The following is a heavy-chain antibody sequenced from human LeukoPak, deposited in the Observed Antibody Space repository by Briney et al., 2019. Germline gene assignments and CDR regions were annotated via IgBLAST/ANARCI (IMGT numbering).Heavy chain of an antibody. J-gene: IGHJ4*02. V-gene: IGHV3-30*02. CDR1: GFTFSFYG. CDR2: IRYDGTSK. CDR3: TKIERKYQLVNLPHS. Sequence: GGSLRLSCAASGFTFSFYGMHWVRQVPGKGLEWVAFIRYDGTSKYYADSVKGRFTISRDNSRNSVYLQMNSLTPDDTAVYYCTKIERKYQLVNLPHSCGQESQVSVSS. D-gene: IGHD2-2*01.